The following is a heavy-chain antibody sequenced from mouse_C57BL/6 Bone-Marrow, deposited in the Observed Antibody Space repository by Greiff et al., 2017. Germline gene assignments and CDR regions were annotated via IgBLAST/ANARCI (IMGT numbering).Heavy chain of an antibody. CDR3: ATRCYAMDY. CDR2: IYPRSGNT. Sequence: QVQLQQSGAELARPGASVKLSCKASGYTFTSYGISWVKQRTGQGLEWIGEIYPRSGNTYYNEKFKGKATLTADKSSSTAYMELRSLTSEDSAVYFCATRCYAMDYWGQGTSVTVSS. CDR1: GYTFTSYG. V-gene: IGHV1-81*01. J-gene: IGHJ4*01.